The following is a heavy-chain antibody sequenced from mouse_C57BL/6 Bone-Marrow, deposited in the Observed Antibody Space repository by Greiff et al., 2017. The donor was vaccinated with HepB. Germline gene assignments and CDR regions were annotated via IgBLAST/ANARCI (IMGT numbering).Heavy chain of an antibody. CDR1: GSSSTDYN. V-gene: IGHV1-39*01. Sequence: GASFPISCKAPGSSSTDYNLPWVKQSNGKTPYPLGVINPNYGTTSYNQKFKGKATLTVDQSSSTAYMQLNSLTSEDSAVYYCARRARDGYYDAMDYWGQGTSVTVSS. CDR3: ARRARDGYYDAMDY. D-gene: IGHD2-3*01. J-gene: IGHJ4*01. CDR2: INPNYGTT.